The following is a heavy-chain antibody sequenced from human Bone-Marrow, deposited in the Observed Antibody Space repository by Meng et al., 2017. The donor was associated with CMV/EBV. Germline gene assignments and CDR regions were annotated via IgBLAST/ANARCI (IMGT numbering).Heavy chain of an antibody. CDR2: ISSAGGTI. J-gene: IGHJ5*02. V-gene: IGHV3-11*01. CDR3: ATTPGGRTRLGLNNWFDP. D-gene: IGHD1-14*01. CDR1: TFNDYY. Sequence: TFNDYYMSWIRRAAGKGLEWVSYISSAGGTIYYADSVKGRFTISRDNDKNSLFLQMNSLRAEDTAVYYCATTPGGRTRLGLNNWFDPWGQGTLVTVSS.